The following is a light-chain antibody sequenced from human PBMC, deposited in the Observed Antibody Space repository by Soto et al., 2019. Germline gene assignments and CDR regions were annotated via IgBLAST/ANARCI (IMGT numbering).Light chain of an antibody. CDR2: DVN. Sequence: QSALTQPASVSGSPGQSITISCTGTSSDVGSYNLVSWYQQLPGKAPKLLIYDVNNRPSGVSHRFSGSKSGNTASLTISGLQAEDEADYYCSSYTGSSTFVFGTGTKLTVL. V-gene: IGLV2-14*02. CDR3: SSYTGSSTFV. J-gene: IGLJ1*01. CDR1: SSDVGSYNL.